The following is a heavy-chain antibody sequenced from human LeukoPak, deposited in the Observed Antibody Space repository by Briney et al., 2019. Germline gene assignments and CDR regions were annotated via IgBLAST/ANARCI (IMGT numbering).Heavy chain of an antibody. D-gene: IGHD2-2*02. J-gene: IGHJ4*02. CDR2: INDSSSHI. Sequence: GGSLRLSCAASGFTFSSYSMNWVRQAPGKGLEWVSSINDSSSHIFYAGSVKGRFTISRDNAENSLYLQLTSLRAEDTAVYYCAREYTNSLYLFDWGQGTLVTVSS. CDR3: AREYTNSLYLFD. V-gene: IGHV3-21*01. CDR1: GFTFSSYS.